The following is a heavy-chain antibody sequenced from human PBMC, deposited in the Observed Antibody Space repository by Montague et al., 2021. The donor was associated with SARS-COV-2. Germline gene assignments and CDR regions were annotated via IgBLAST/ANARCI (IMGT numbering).Heavy chain of an antibody. D-gene: IGHD2-21*01. J-gene: IGHJ4*02. CDR1: GASMKSYY. CDR3: ARVEGMIGGITHFDY. CDR2: TYYSGST. Sequence: SETLSLTCSVSGASMKSYYWTWVRRSPGKGLQWIGYTYYSGSTSXDPSLQSRLTMTVDTSKNQFTLRLMSVTAADSAVYYCARVEGMIGGITHFDYWGQGLPVTVSS. V-gene: IGHV4-59*01.